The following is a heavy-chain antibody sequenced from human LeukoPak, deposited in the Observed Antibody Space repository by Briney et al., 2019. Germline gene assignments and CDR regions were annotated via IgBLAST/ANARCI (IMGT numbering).Heavy chain of an antibody. D-gene: IGHD1-26*01. V-gene: IGHV3-48*04. Sequence: PGGSLRLSCAASGFTFSSYSMNWVRQAPGKGLEWVSYISSSSTIYYADSVKGRFTISRDNAKNSLYLQMNSLSAEDTAVYYCARGVMVGATYWFDPWGQGTLVTVSS. CDR3: ARGVMVGATYWFDP. CDR2: ISSSSTI. J-gene: IGHJ5*02. CDR1: GFTFSSYS.